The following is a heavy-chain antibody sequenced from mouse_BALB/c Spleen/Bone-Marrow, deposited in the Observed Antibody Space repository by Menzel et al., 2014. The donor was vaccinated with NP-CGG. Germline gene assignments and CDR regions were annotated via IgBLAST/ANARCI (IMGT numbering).Heavy chain of an antibody. Sequence: VQLVESGAELVRPGTSVKASCKASGYAFTDYLLEWLKQRPGQGLEWIGVINTGSGSTNYNEKFKDKATLTADKSSSTAYIPLSPLTSDVCALCCTERYEGLLYHSGRGRFCPSSFD. D-gene: IGHD1-1*01. J-gene: IGHJ2*01. CDR3: ERYEGLLYHSGRGRFCPSSFD. CDR1: GYAFTDYL. CDR2: INTGSGST. V-gene: IGHV1-54*01.